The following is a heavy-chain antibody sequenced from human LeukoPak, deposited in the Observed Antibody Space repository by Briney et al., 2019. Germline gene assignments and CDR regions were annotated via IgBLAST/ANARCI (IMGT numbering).Heavy chain of an antibody. Sequence: PSETLSLTCTVSGGSISSYYWGWIRQPPGKGLEWIGSIYYSGSTYYNPSLKSRVTISVDTSKNQFSLKLSSVTAADTAVYYCARHRTYSGSYYDYWGQGTLVTVSS. CDR2: IYYSGST. J-gene: IGHJ4*02. D-gene: IGHD1-26*01. V-gene: IGHV4-39*01. CDR1: GGSISSYY. CDR3: ARHRTYSGSYYDY.